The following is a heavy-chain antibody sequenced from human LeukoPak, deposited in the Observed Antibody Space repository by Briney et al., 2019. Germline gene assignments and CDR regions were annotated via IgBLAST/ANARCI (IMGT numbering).Heavy chain of an antibody. CDR2: INHSGST. Sequence: SETLSLTCAVYGGSFSGYYWSWIRQPPGKGLEWIGEINHSGSTNYNPSLKSRVTISVDTSKNQFSLKLSSVTAADTAVYYCARVPCSSTSCYDYYYYYGMDVWGQGTTVTVSS. J-gene: IGHJ6*02. D-gene: IGHD2-2*01. CDR1: GGSFSGYY. V-gene: IGHV4-34*01. CDR3: ARVPCSSTSCYDYYYYYGMDV.